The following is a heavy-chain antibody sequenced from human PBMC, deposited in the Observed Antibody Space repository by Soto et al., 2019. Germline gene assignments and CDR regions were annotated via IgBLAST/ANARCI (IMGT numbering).Heavy chain of an antibody. D-gene: IGHD3-16*01. J-gene: IGHJ4*03. Sequence: ASVKVSCKASGYTFTSYAMHWARQAPGQRLEWMGWINAGNGNTKYSQKFQGRVTITRDTSASTAYMELSSLRSEDTAVYYCARVIGGLYYFDYWGQGTTVTVSS. V-gene: IGHV1-3*01. CDR2: INAGNGNT. CDR3: ARVIGGLYYFDY. CDR1: GYTFTSYA.